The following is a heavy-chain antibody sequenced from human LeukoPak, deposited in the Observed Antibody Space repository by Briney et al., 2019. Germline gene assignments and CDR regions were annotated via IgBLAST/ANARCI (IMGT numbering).Heavy chain of an antibody. CDR1: GGSISSYY. V-gene: IGHV4-4*07. D-gene: IGHD2-21*02. CDR2: IYTSGST. J-gene: IGHJ4*02. Sequence: SETLSLTCTVSGGSISSYYWSWIRQPAGKGLEWIGRIYTSGSTNYNPSLKSRVTMSVDTSKNQFSLKPSSVTAADTAVYYCARDFTCGGDCYRFDYWGQGTLVTVSS. CDR3: ARDFTCGGDCYRFDY.